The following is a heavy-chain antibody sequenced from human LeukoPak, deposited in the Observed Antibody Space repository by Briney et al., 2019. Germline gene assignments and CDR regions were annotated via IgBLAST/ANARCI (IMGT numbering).Heavy chain of an antibody. D-gene: IGHD5-18*01. CDR2: IIPIFGTA. J-gene: IGHJ3*02. Sequence: ASVKVSCKASGGTFSSYAISWERQAPGQGLEWMGGIIPIFGTANYAQKFQGRVTITADESTSTAYMELSSLRSEDTAVYYCARGNVDTAMAKSMGAFDIWGQGTMVTVSS. V-gene: IGHV1-69*13. CDR3: ARGNVDTAMAKSMGAFDI. CDR1: GGTFSSYA.